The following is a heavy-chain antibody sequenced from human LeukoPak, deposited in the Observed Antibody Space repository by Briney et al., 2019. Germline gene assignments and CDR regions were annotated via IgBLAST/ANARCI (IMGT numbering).Heavy chain of an antibody. J-gene: IGHJ4*02. CDR1: GFTFSSYA. Sequence: PGGSLRLSCAASGFTFSSYAMHWVRQAPGKRPEWVAIIYDSDSTYYTDSVKGRFTISRDSSKNTVYLQMNSLRIEDTALYYCARSRAFDLWGQGTLVTVSS. V-gene: IGHV3-NL1*01. CDR2: IYDSDST. CDR3: ARSRAFDL.